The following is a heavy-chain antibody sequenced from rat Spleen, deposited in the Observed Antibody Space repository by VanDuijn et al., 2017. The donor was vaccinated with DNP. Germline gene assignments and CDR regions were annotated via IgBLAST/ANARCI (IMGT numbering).Heavy chain of an antibody. CDR3: AIAYNSGFAY. D-gene: IGHD4-3*01. J-gene: IGHJ3*01. V-gene: IGHV5-29*01. CDR1: GFTFSNYG. CDR2: ISYDGSST. Sequence: EVQLVESGGGLVQPGRSLKLSCAASGFTFSNYGMAWVRQAPTKGLEWVATISYDGSSTNYRDSVKGRFTISRDNAKSTLYLQMDSLRSEDTATYYCAIAYNSGFAYWGQGTLVTVSS.